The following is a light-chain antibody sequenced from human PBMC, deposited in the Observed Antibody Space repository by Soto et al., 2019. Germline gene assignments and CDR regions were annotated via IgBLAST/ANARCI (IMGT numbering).Light chain of an antibody. CDR2: GDN. V-gene: IGLV1-44*01. CDR3: ESWDDSPSGLVL. Sequence: QSVLTQPHSASGTPGQSVTISCSGSGSNIGSNSVSWYQQVPGTAPKLLIYGDNRRPSGVPDRFTGSKSGTSASLAISGLQSEYEADYYCESWDDSPSGLVLFGGGTKLTVL. CDR1: GSNIGSNS. J-gene: IGLJ2*01.